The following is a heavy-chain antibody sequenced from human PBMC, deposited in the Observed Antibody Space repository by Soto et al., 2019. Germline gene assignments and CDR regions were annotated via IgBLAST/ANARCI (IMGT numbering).Heavy chain of an antibody. V-gene: IGHV4-38-2*02. CDR3: ARVTKLLWFGELLLDY. Sequence: SETLSLTCNVSGYSVSSDYYWGWIRQPPGKGLEWIATIYHSGTTYYNPSLKSRVTMSVDTSKNQFSLMLTSVTAADTAVYYCARVTKLLWFGELLLDYWGQGALVTVSS. J-gene: IGHJ4*02. CDR1: GYSVSSDYY. D-gene: IGHD3-10*01. CDR2: IYHSGTT.